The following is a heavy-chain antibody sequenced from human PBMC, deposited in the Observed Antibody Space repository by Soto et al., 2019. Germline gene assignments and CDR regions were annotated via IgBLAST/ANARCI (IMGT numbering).Heavy chain of an antibody. Sequence: PGGSLRLSCAVSGFTFSSHSMNWVRQAPGKGLEWISYISSSGTTIHYADSVKGRFTISRDTAKNSLHLQMNSLRAEDTAVYYCARIGHQLLYRAFYLDSWGQGTLVTVSS. CDR1: GFTFSSHS. CDR3: ARIGHQLLYRAFYLDS. J-gene: IGHJ4*02. V-gene: IGHV3-48*01. CDR2: ISSSGTTI. D-gene: IGHD2-2*01.